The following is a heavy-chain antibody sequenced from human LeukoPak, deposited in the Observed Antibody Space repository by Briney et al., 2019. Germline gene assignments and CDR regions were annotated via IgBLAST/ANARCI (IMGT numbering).Heavy chain of an antibody. Sequence: ESLRLYSAAYAFTFSSYDMHWVRQAPGKGLESVSTISPEGASTYYANSVKGRFTISRDNSKNTLFLQMGSRRGEDMAVYYCASVTFPRGIDVWGQGTTVTVSS. D-gene: IGHD2-21*02. CDR3: ASVTFPRGIDV. J-gene: IGHJ6*02. V-gene: IGHV3-64*01. CDR2: ISPEGAST. CDR1: AFTFSSYD.